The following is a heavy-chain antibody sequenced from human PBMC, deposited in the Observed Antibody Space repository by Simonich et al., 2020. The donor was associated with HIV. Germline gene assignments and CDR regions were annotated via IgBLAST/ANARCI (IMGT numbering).Heavy chain of an antibody. V-gene: IGHV4-34*01. J-gene: IGHJ4*02. CDR3: ARRDRELILYFDY. CDR2: INHSGIT. D-gene: IGHD3-3*01. CDR1: GGSFSGYY. Sequence: QVQLQQWGAGLLTPSETLSLTCAVYGGSFSGYYWGWIRQPPGKGREWIGEINHSGITNYKSSLNSRATISVDKSKNQFSLKLSSVTAADTAIYYCARRDRELILYFDYWGQGNLVTVSS.